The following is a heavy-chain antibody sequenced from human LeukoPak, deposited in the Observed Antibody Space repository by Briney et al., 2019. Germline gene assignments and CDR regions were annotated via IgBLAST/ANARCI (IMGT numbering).Heavy chain of an antibody. CDR1: GFTFSSYS. D-gene: IGHD3-22*01. CDR2: ISSSSSYI. V-gene: IGHV3-21*01. CDR3: ARDTYDSSGYQNFDY. Sequence: GGSLRLSCAASGFTFSSYSMNWVRQAPGKGLEWVSSISSSSSYIYYADSVKGRFTISRDNAKNSLYLQMNSLRAEDTAVYYCARDTYDSSGYQNFDYWGQGALVTVSS. J-gene: IGHJ4*02.